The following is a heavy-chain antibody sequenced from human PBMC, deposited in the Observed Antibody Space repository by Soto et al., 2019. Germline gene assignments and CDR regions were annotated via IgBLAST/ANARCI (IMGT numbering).Heavy chain of an antibody. CDR1: GDSIGSNVW. CDR2: VYHNGLT. Sequence: NPSETLSLTCDVSGDSIGSNVWWSWVRQPPGKGLEWIGEVYHNGLTDYNPSLRGRATMSADMSKNQFSLRVTSVTDANTAIYYRARDAALPGEADRFDYWGQGALVTVS. D-gene: IGHD2-15*01. J-gene: IGHJ4*02. V-gene: IGHV4-4*02. CDR3: ARDAALPGEADRFDY.